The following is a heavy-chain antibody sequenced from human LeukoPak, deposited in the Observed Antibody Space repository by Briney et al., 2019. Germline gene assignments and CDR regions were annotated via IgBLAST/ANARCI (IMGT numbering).Heavy chain of an antibody. V-gene: IGHV4-39*01. D-gene: IGHD3-3*01. CDR2: VSHDGIT. Sequence: PSETLSLTCTVSGGSINNALYYWACIRQTPEQQLECMGSVSHDGITNYSPSLGGRVSLSADTSKNAFFMEVHSVTAADSAIYYCARHTIFCSFINCSPFDPWGQGTLVTVSS. J-gene: IGHJ5*02. CDR1: GGSINNALYY. CDR3: ARHTIFCSFINCSPFDP.